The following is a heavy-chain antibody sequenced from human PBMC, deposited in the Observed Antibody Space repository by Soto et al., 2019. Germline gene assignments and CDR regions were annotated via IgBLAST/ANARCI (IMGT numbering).Heavy chain of an antibody. V-gene: IGHV3-30*03. CDR3: ARTRSAWSDFHYSLDV. Sequence: ESGGGVVQPGRSLRLSCAASGFTFNSYGMHWVRQGPGNGLEWVAFISYDSTKTYYADSVKGRFTISRDNSNSALYVQMNSLTGEDTAVYYCARTRSAWSDFHYSLDVW. CDR2: ISYDSTKT. CDR1: GFTFNSYG. D-gene: IGHD2-15*01. J-gene: IGHJ6*01.